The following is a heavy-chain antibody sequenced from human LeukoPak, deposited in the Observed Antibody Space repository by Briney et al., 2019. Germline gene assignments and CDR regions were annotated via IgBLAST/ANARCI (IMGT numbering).Heavy chain of an antibody. Sequence: GGSLRLSCAASGFTFSSYAVSWVRQAPGKGLEWVSVISGSGVSTYYADSVKGRFTISRDNSKNTLFLQMNGLRAEDTAVYYCAREVYGGIDYWGQGTLVTVSS. CDR1: GFTFSSYA. CDR2: ISGSGVST. CDR3: AREVYGGIDY. V-gene: IGHV3-23*01. J-gene: IGHJ4*02. D-gene: IGHD4-23*01.